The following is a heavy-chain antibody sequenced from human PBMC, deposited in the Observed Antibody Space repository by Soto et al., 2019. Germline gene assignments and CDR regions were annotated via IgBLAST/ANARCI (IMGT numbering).Heavy chain of an antibody. V-gene: IGHV3-11*01. CDR1: GFTFSDYY. CDR2: ISSSGSTI. Sequence: QVQLVESGGGLVKPGGSLRLSCAASGFTFSDYYMSWIRQAPGKGLEWVSYISSSGSTIYYADSVKGRFTISRDNPKNERDRQRNGLRAECRAVYYCARRGISAGGRVYWGQGTLVTVSS. CDR3: ARRGISAGGRVY. D-gene: IGHD2-15*01. J-gene: IGHJ4*01.